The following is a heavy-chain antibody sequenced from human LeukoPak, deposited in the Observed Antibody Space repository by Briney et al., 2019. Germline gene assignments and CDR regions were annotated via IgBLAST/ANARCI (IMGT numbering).Heavy chain of an antibody. CDR2: ISWNSGSI. Sequence: PGRSLRLSCAASGFTFDDYAMHWVRQAPGKGLEWVSGISWNSGSIGYADSVKGRFTISRDNAKNSLYLQMNSQRAEDTALYYRAKDNGYDPSNWFDPWGQGTLVTVSS. D-gene: IGHD3-16*01. J-gene: IGHJ5*02. CDR3: AKDNGYDPSNWFDP. V-gene: IGHV3-9*01. CDR1: GFTFDDYA.